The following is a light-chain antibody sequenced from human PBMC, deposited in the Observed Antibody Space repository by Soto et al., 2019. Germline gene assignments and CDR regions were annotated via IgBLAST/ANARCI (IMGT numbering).Light chain of an antibody. V-gene: IGKV1-5*03. CDR2: KAS. CDR3: QQYNSYSTT. Sequence: DIQMTQSPSTLSASVGDRVTITCRASQSISSWLAWYQRKPGKAPKLLIYKASSLESGVPSRFSGSGSGTEFTLTISSLQPDDFATYYCQQYNSYSTTFGQGTKVDIK. J-gene: IGKJ1*01. CDR1: QSISSW.